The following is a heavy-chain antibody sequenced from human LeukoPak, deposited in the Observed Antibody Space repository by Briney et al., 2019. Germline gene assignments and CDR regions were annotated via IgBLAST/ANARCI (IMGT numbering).Heavy chain of an antibody. J-gene: IGHJ1*01. CDR2: MNPNSGNT. V-gene: IGHV1-8*03. CDR3: ARREFGEFRFQH. Sequence: ASVKVSCKASGYTFTSYDINWVRQATGQGLEWMGWMNPNSGNTGYAQKFQGRVTITRSTSISTAYMELSSLRSEDTAVYYCARREFGEFRFQHWGQGTLVTVSS. CDR1: GYTFTSYD. D-gene: IGHD3-10*01.